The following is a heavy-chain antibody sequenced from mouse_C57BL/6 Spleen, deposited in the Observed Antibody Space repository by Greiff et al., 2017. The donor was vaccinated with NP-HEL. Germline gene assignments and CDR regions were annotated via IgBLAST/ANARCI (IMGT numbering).Heavy chain of an antibody. Sequence: EVQLQQSGPELVKPGASVKISCKASGYTFTDYYMNWVKQSHGKSLEWIGDINPNNGGTSYNQKFKGKATLTVDKSSSTAYMELRSLTSEDSAVYYCARDYSNYLYAMDYWGQGTSVTVSS. CDR3: ARDYSNYLYAMDY. J-gene: IGHJ4*01. CDR2: INPNNGGT. CDR1: GYTFTDYY. V-gene: IGHV1-26*01. D-gene: IGHD2-5*01.